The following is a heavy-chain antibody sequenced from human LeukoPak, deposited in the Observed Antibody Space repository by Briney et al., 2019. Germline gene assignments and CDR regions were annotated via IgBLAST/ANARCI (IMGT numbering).Heavy chain of an antibody. CDR2: IYNIQYT. CDR1: NGSMNSYY. V-gene: IGHV4-4*09. Sequence: SETLSLTCTVANGSMNSYYWTRVRQSPGKGLEWIGRIYNIQYTEYNPSLKSRVSISVDTSKSQFSLNLNSVTAADTAVYYCARRVSLYAAFDIWGLGTLVTVSS. CDR3: ARRVSLYAAFDI. D-gene: IGHD3-16*02. J-gene: IGHJ3*02.